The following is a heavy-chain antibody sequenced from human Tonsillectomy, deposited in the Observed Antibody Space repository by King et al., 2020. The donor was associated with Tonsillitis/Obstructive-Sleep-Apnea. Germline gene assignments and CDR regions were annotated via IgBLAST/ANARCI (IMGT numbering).Heavy chain of an antibody. CDR3: ARYYYYDTGGYYY. CDR1: GYSFTSYW. J-gene: IGHJ4*02. Sequence: VQLVESGAEVKKPGESLRISCKGSGYSFTSYWITWGRQMPGKGLGWMGRIDPSDSYTNYSPSFQGHVTISADKSISTAYLQWSSLKASDTAMYYCARYYYYDTGGYYYWGQGTLVTVSS. D-gene: IGHD3-22*01. CDR2: IDPSDSYT. V-gene: IGHV5-10-1*03.